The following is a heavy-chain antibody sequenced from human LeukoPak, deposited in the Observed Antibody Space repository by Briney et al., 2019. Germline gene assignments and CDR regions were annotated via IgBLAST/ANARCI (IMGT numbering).Heavy chain of an antibody. D-gene: IGHD4-11*01. CDR3: ARDRPQGNDYSNYVGGNWFDP. CDR1: GFTFTSSA. J-gene: IGHJ5*02. Sequence: ASVKVSCKASGFTFTSSAMQWVRQARGQRLEWIGWIVVGSGNTNYAQKFQERVTITRDMSTSTAYMELSSLRSEDTAVYYCARDRPQGNDYSNYVGGNWFDPWGQGTLVTVSS. CDR2: IVVGSGNT. V-gene: IGHV1-58*02.